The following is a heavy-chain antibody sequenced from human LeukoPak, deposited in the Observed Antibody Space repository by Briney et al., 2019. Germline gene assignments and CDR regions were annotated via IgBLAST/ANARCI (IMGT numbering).Heavy chain of an antibody. V-gene: IGHV3-21*01. Sequence: GGSLRLSCAASGFTFSSYSMNWVRQAPGKGLEWVSSISSSSSYIYYAVSVKCRFTISRDNAKNSLYLQMNSLRAEDTAVYYCARDRVFGRSHPYGMDVWGQGTTVTVSS. CDR3: ARDRVFGRSHPYGMDV. D-gene: IGHD2-15*01. J-gene: IGHJ6*02. CDR1: GFTFSSYS. CDR2: ISSSSSYI.